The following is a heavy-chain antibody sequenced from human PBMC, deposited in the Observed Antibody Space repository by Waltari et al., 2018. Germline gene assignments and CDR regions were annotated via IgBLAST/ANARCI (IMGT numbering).Heavy chain of an antibody. CDR1: GFTFSSYS. Sequence: EVQLLESGGGLVQPGGSLRLSCAASGFTFSSYSMTWVRQAPGKGLEWVSIISGNGAGTNYADSVKGRFTIARDNSKNTVWLQMNSLRAEDTAVYYCARALGGPDDYWGQGTLVTVSS. CDR2: ISGNGAGT. D-gene: IGHD2-15*01. CDR3: ARALGGPDDY. V-gene: IGHV3-23*01. J-gene: IGHJ4*02.